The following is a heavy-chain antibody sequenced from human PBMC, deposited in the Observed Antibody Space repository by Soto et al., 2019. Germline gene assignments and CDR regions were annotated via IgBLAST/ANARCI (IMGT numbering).Heavy chain of an antibody. J-gene: IGHJ3*02. V-gene: IGHV3-30-3*01. CDR2: ISYDGSNK. D-gene: IGHD3-22*01. Sequence: QVQLVESGGGVVHPGRSLRFSCAVSGFTYHFVRQAPGKGMEWVALISYDGSNKYYADSVKGRFTIYRDNYKNTLYLQMNSLKHEDTAVYYCMTVTTTLCAFDMWGQGTMVTVSS. CDR3: MTVTTTLCAFDM. CDR1: GFTY.